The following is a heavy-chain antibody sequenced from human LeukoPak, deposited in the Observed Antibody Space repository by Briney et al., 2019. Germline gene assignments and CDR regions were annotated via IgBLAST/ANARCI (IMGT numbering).Heavy chain of an antibody. CDR2: IYHSGST. J-gene: IGHJ3*02. CDR1: GYSISSGYY. V-gene: IGHV4-38-2*02. CDR3: ARDPLWFGGTTEGAFDI. Sequence: SETLSLTCTVSGYSISSGYYWGWIRQPPGNGLEWIGSIYHSGSTYYNPSLKSRVTISVDTSKNPFSLKLSSVTAADTAVYYCARDPLWFGGTTEGAFDIWGQGTMVTVSS. D-gene: IGHD3-10*01.